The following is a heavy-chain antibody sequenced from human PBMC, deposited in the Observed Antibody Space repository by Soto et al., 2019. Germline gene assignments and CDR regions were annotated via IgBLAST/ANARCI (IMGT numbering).Heavy chain of an antibody. V-gene: IGHV1-69*13. CDR2: IIPIFGTA. Sequence: GASVKVSCKASGGTFSSYAISWVRQAPGQGLEWMGGIIPIFGTANYAQKFQGRVTITADESTSTAYMELSSLRSEDTAVYYCASCGGLGYCGGGSRRGVNYYYGMDVWGQGTTVTVSS. J-gene: IGHJ6*02. CDR3: ASCGGLGYCGGGSRRGVNYYYGMDV. D-gene: IGHD2-15*01. CDR1: GGTFSSYA.